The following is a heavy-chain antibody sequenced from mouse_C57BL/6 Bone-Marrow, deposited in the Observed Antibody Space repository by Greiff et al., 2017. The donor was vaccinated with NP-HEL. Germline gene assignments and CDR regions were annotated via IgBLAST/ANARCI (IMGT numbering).Heavy chain of an antibody. CDR3: ARGYDVAY. Sequence: QVQLQQPGAELVKPGASVKLSCKASGYTFTSYWMQWVKQRPGQGLEWIGEIDPSDSYTNYNQKFKGKATLTVDTSSSTAYMQLSSLTSEDSAVYYCARGYDVAYWGQGTLVTVSA. CDR2: IDPSDSYT. CDR1: GYTFTSYW. V-gene: IGHV1-50*01. J-gene: IGHJ3*01. D-gene: IGHD2-12*01.